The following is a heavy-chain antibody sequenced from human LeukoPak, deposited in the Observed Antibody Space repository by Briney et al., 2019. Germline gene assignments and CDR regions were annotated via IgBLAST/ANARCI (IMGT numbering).Heavy chain of an antibody. D-gene: IGHD3-22*01. CDR1: GGSISNYY. CDR2: IYYSGST. CDR3: AREGPTSDYYDSSGPPGLFDY. Sequence: PSETLSLTCTVSGGSISNYYWSWIRQPPGKGLEWIGYIYYSGSTNYNPSLKSRVTISVDTSKNQFSLKLSSVTAADTAVYYCAREGPTSDYYDSSGPPGLFDYWGQGTLVTVPS. V-gene: IGHV4-59*01. J-gene: IGHJ4*02.